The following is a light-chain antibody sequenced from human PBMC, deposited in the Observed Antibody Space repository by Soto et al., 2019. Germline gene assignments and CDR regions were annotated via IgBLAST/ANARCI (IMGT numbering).Light chain of an antibody. CDR1: QSVSTN. J-gene: IGKJ2*02. CDR2: GAS. Sequence: EVMMMQSPATLSVSPGDSVTLSCRASQSVSTNVAWYQEKSGQTPRLLIHGASTTASGTPARFSGSGSGSEFTLTINNLQSEDFAVYYCQQYDNWPCTFGQGTKVEFK. CDR3: QQYDNWPCT. V-gene: IGKV3-15*01.